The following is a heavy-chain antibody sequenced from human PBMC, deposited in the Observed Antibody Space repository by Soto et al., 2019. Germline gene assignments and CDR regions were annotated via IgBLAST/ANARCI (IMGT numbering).Heavy chain of an antibody. Sequence: SVKVSCKVSGYTLTELSMHWVRQAPGKGLEWMGGFDPEDGETIYAQKFQGRVTMTEDTSTDTAYMELSSLRSEDTAVYYCATRGYRYGGYYYYYYGMDVWGQGTTVTVSS. CDR2: FDPEDGET. J-gene: IGHJ6*02. CDR1: GYTLTELS. D-gene: IGHD5-18*01. V-gene: IGHV1-24*01. CDR3: ATRGYRYGGYYYYYYGMDV.